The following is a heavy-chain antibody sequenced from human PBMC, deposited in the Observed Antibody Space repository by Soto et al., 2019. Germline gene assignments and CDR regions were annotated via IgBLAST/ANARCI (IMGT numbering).Heavy chain of an antibody. V-gene: IGHV3-7*04. CDR1: GVTFSVTW. Sequence: EVQLVESGGDLVQPGGSLRLSCAASGVTFSVTWMTWVRQAPGKGLEWVATIKGDGSEKHYVDSVKGRFTISRDNAKNLGYLQMNSRRVDDTAVSYWGRGDGSLTNNWGQGTLVTVSS. CDR3: GRGDGSLTNN. D-gene: IGHD3-9*01. CDR2: IKGDGSEK. J-gene: IGHJ4*02.